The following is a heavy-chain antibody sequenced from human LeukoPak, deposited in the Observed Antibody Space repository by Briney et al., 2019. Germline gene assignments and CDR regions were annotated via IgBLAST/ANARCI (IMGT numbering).Heavy chain of an antibody. CDR2: ISAYNGNT. D-gene: IGHD3-3*01. CDR3: ARAVSTYYDFWSGYYGYYYYMDV. V-gene: IGHV1-18*01. CDR1: GYTFTSYG. Sequence: ASVKVSCKASGYTFTSYGISWVRQAPGQGLEWMGWISAYNGNTNYAQKLQGRVTMTTDTSTSTAYMELRSLRSDDTAVYYCARAVSTYYDFWSGYYGYYYYMDVWGKGTTVTVSS. J-gene: IGHJ6*03.